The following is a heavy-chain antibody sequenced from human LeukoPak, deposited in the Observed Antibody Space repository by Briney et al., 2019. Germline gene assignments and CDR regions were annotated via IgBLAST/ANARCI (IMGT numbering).Heavy chain of an antibody. V-gene: IGHV1-2*02. CDR1: GYLFTGHY. CDR3: ARVPKYSRGWYTAFGI. Sequence: ASVKVSCGGSGYLFTGHYVHWVRQAPGQGLEWMGCMNPNTGETDYAQKFQGRVSMTRDTSISTAYMELSRQRFDYTAVYFCARVPKYSRGWYTAFGIWGQGTMVSVSS. D-gene: IGHD6-13*01. CDR2: MNPNTGET. J-gene: IGHJ3*02.